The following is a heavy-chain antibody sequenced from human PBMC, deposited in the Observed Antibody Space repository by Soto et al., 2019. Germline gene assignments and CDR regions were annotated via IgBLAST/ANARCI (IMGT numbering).Heavy chain of an antibody. Sequence: PGGSLRLSCAASGFTFRSFTMNWVRQAPGKGLEWVSTISSNSAYIYYTDALRGRFTIPRDNAKNSLHLQMNSLSAEDTAVYYCTRDASRDSSARGWFDPWGPGTLVTVSS. CDR2: ISSNSAYI. CDR1: GFTFRSFT. J-gene: IGHJ5*02. V-gene: IGHV3-21*01. CDR3: TRDASRDSSARGWFDP. D-gene: IGHD6-13*01.